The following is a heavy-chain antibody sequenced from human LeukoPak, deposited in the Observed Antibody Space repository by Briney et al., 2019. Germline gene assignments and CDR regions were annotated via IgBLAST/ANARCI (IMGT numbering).Heavy chain of an antibody. J-gene: IGHJ4*02. CDR3: ARGALDSSGYLFDY. V-gene: IGHV4-34*01. CDR2: INHSGST. CDR1: GGSFSGYY. D-gene: IGHD3-22*01. Sequence: SETLSLTCAVYGGSFSGYYWSWIRQPPGKGLEWIGEINHSGSTNYNPSLKSRVTISVDTSKNQFSLKLSSVTAADTVVYYCARGALDSSGYLFDYWGQGTLVTVSS.